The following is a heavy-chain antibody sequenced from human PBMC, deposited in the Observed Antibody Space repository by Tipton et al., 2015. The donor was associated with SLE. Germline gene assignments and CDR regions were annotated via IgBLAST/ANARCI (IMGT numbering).Heavy chain of an antibody. V-gene: IGHV4-38-2*02. CDR1: GGSISSYY. CDR2: IYHSGST. J-gene: IGHJ3*02. Sequence: TLSLTCTVSGGSISSYYWSWIRQPPGKGLEWIGSIYHSGSTYYNPSLKSRVTISVDTSKNQFSLKLSSVTAADTAVYYCARASWDAFDIWGQGTMVTVSS. CDR3: ARASWDAFDI.